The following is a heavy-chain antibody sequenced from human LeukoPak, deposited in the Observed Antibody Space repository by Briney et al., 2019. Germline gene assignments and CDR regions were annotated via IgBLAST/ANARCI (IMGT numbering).Heavy chain of an antibody. D-gene: IGHD1-26*01. CDR2: INSDGSST. V-gene: IGHV3-74*01. Sequence: GGSLRLSCAASGFTFSSYWMHWVRQAPGKGLVWVSRINSDGSSTSYADSVKGRFTISRDNAKNTLYLQMNSLRAEDTAVYYCARVDRYSGSYYHYYYYMDVWGKGTTVTVSS. CDR3: ARVDRYSGSYYHYYYYMDV. J-gene: IGHJ6*03. CDR1: GFTFSSYW.